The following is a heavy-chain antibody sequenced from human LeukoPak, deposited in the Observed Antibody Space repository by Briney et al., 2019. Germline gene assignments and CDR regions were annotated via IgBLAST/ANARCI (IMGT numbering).Heavy chain of an antibody. J-gene: IGHJ5*02. V-gene: IGHV1-2*02. CDR2: INPNSGGT. CDR1: GYTFTGYY. D-gene: IGHD2-15*01. CDR3: AREGYCSGGSCYNWSDP. Sequence: ASVKVSCKASGYTFTGYYMHWVRQAPGQGLEWMGWINPNSGGTNYAQKFQGRVTMTRDTSISTAYMELSRLRSDDTAVYYCAREGYCSGGSCYNWSDPWGQGTLVTVSS.